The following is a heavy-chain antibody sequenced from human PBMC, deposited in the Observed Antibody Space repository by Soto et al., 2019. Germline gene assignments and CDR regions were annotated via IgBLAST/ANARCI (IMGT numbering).Heavy chain of an antibody. CDR2: ISAYNGNT. D-gene: IGHD3-3*01. CDR1: AYPFTGYV. CDR3: ARCKGRLRFLEWSNNWFDP. J-gene: IGHJ5*02. Sequence: GASRKVSCKVSAYPFTGYVISWLRQAPGQGLKWMGWISAYNGNTNYAQKLQGRVTMTTDTSTSTAYMELRSLRSDDTAVYYCARCKGRLRFLEWSNNWFDPWGQGTLVTVSS. V-gene: IGHV1-18*01.